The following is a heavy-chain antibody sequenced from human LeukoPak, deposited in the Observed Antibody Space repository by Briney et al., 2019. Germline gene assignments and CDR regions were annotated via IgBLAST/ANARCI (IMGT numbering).Heavy chain of an antibody. Sequence: SETLSLTCTVSGGSISSYYWSWIRQPAGMGLEWIGYIYHSGSTYYNPSLKSRVTISVDRSKNQFSLKLSSVTAADTAVYYCARAGTWADYYYYGMDVWGQGATVTVSS. J-gene: IGHJ6*02. CDR3: ARAGTWADYYYYGMDV. CDR1: GGSISSYY. CDR2: IYHSGST. D-gene: IGHD1-1*01. V-gene: IGHV4-59*12.